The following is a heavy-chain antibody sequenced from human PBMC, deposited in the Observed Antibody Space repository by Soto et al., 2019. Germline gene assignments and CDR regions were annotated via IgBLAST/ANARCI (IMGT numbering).Heavy chain of an antibody. CDR3: ARDEGLWPRYYYYGMDV. CDR1: GGTFSSYA. CDR2: IIPIFGTA. V-gene: IGHV1-69*13. J-gene: IGHJ6*02. D-gene: IGHD3-16*01. Sequence: ASVKVSCKASGGTFSSYAISWVRQAPGQGLEWMGGIIPIFGTANYAQKFQGRVTITADESTSTAYMELSSLRSEDTAVYYCARDEGLWPRYYYYGMDVWGQGTTVTVSS.